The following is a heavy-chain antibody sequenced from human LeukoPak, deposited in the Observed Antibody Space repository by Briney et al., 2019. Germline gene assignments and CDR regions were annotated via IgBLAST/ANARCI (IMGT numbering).Heavy chain of an antibody. V-gene: IGHV3-74*01. J-gene: IGHJ6*02. CDR3: ARGLPNYYGMDV. CDR2: INIDGSIT. CDR1: GFTFSSYW. Sequence: GGSLRLSCAASGFTFSSYWMHWVRQAPGKGLVWVSRINIDGSITTYAESVKGRFTISRDNAKNTVYLQMNSLRTEDTAVYYCARGLPNYYGMDVWGQGTTVTVSS.